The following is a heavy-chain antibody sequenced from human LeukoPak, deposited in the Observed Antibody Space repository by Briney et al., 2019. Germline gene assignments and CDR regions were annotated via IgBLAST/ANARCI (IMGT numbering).Heavy chain of an antibody. J-gene: IGHJ6*03. CDR1: GGSFSGYY. CDR3: ARTFPYYYDSSGYSYYYYYMDV. V-gene: IGHV4-34*12. CDR2: IIHSGST. D-gene: IGHD3-22*01. Sequence: PSETLSLTCAVYGGSFSGYYWSWIRQPPGKGLEWIGEIIHSGSTNYNPSLKSRVTISVDTSKNQFSLTLSSVTTADTAVYYCARTFPYYYDSSGYSYYYYYMDVWGKGTTVTISS.